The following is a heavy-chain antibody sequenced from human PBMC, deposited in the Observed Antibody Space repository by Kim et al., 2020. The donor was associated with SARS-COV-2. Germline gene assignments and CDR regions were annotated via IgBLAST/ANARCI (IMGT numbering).Heavy chain of an antibody. CDR1: GFTFSSYG. CDR2: IWYDGSNK. Sequence: GGSLRLSCAASGFTFSSYGMHWVRHAPGKGLEWVAVIWYDGSNKNYADSVKGRFTISRDNSKNTLYLQMNSLRAEDSAVYYCARDRGNWFDPWGQGTLVTVSS. V-gene: IGHV3-33*01. CDR3: ARDRGNWFDP. J-gene: IGHJ5*02. D-gene: IGHD3-10*01.